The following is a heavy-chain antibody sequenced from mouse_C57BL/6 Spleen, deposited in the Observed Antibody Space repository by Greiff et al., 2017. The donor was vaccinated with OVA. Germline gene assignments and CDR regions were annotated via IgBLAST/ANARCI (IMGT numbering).Heavy chain of an antibody. D-gene: IGHD3-2*02. J-gene: IGHJ4*01. CDR3: AMEDSSGYPYYAMDY. Sequence: VQLQQPGAELVKPGASVKVSCKASGYTFTSYWMHWVKQRPGQGLEWIGRIHPSDSDTNYNQKFKGKATLTVDKSSSTAYMQLSSLTSEDSAVYYCAMEDSSGYPYYAMDYWGQGTSVTVSS. V-gene: IGHV1-74*01. CDR2: IHPSDSDT. CDR1: GYTFTSYW.